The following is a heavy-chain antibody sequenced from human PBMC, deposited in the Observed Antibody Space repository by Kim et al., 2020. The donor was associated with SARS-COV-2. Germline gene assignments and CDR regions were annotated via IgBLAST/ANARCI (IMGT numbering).Heavy chain of an antibody. CDR3: ARGSPDWNVGRVLAFDI. CDR1: GFTFSSYE. D-gene: IGHD1-1*01. V-gene: IGHV3-48*03. J-gene: IGHJ3*02. CDR2: ISSSGSTI. Sequence: GGSLRLSCAASGFTFSSYEMNWVRQAPGKGLEWVSYISSSGSTIYYADSVKGRFTISRDNAKNSLYLQMNSLRAEDTAVYYCARGSPDWNVGRVLAFDIWGQGTMVTVSS.